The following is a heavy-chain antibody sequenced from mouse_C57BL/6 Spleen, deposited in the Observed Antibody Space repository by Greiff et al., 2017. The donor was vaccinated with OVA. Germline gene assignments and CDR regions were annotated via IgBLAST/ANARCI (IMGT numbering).Heavy chain of an antibody. D-gene: IGHD2-4*01. V-gene: IGHV5-17*01. Sequence: EVKLVESGGGLVKPGGSLKLSCAASGFTFSDYGMHWVRQAPEKGLEWVAYISSGSSTIYYADTVKGRFTISRDNAKKTLFLQMTSLRSDDTAMYYCARRGYDYDLDCFDYWGQGTTLTVSS. J-gene: IGHJ2*01. CDR3: ARRGYDYDLDCFDY. CDR1: GFTFSDYG. CDR2: ISSGSSTI.